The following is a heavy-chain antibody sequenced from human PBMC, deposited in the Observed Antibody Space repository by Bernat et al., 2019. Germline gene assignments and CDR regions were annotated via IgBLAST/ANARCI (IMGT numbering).Heavy chain of an antibody. CDR2: ISYDGSNK. Sequence: QLQLVESGGGVVQPGRSLRLSCAASGFTFSSYAMHWVRQAPGKGLEWVAVISYDGSNKYYADSVKGRFTISRDNSKNTLYLQMNSLRAEDTAVYYCARDSERDYGDYRFDYWGQGTLVTVSS. D-gene: IGHD4-17*01. J-gene: IGHJ4*02. CDR1: GFTFSSYA. CDR3: ARDSERDYGDYRFDY. V-gene: IGHV3-30-3*01.